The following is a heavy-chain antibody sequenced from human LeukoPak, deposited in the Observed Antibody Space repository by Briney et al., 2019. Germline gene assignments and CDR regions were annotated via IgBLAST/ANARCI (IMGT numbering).Heavy chain of an antibody. CDR3: AKDRRYFDWLYGMDV. Sequence: GGSLRLSCAASGFTFSSYDMHWVRQAPGKGLEWVALISYEGSYKYYADSVKGRFTISRDNSKNTLYLQMNSLRAEDTAVYYCAKDRRYFDWLYGMDVWGQGTTVTVSS. V-gene: IGHV3-30*18. J-gene: IGHJ6*02. CDR1: GFTFSSYD. D-gene: IGHD3-9*01. CDR2: ISYEGSYK.